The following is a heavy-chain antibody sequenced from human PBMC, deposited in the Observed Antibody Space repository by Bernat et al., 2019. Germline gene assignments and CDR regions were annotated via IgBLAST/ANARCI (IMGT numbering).Heavy chain of an antibody. J-gene: IGHJ4*02. Sequence: QVQLVESGGGVVQPGRSLRLSCAASGFTFSSYGMHWVRQAPGKGLEWVAVIWYDGSNKYYADSVKGRFTISRDNSKNTLYLQMNSLRAEDTAVYYCARDSSGWLPADYWGQGTLVTVSS. CDR1: GFTFSSYG. CDR3: ARDSSGWLPADY. D-gene: IGHD6-19*01. CDR2: IWYDGSNK. V-gene: IGHV3-33*01.